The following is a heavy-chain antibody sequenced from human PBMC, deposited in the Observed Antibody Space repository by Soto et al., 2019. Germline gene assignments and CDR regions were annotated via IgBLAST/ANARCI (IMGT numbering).Heavy chain of an antibody. CDR3: ARDPISRICDRYYYYYMDV. J-gene: IGHJ6*03. D-gene: IGHD3-3*02. CDR1: GFTFSSYS. CDR2: ISSSSSYI. V-gene: IGHV3-21*01. Sequence: EVQLVESGGGLVKPGGSLRLSCAASGFTFSSYSMNWVRQAPGKGLEWVSSISSSSSYIYYADSVKGRFTISRDNAKNSRYLQMNSLRAEETAVYYCARDPISRICDRYYYYYMDVWGKGTTVTVSS.